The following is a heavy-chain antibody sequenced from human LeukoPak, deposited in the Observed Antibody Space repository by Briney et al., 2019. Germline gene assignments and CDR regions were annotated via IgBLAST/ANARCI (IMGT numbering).Heavy chain of an antibody. CDR3: ARDKGYYGSGSYPPNWFDP. Sequence: GGSLRLSCAASGFTFSSYSMNWVRQAPGKGLEWVSSISSSSSYIYYADSVKGRFTISRDNAKNSLYLQMNSLRAEDTAVYYCARDKGYYGSGSYPPNWFDPWGQGTLVTVSS. J-gene: IGHJ5*02. V-gene: IGHV3-21*01. CDR2: ISSSSSYI. D-gene: IGHD3-10*01. CDR1: GFTFSSYS.